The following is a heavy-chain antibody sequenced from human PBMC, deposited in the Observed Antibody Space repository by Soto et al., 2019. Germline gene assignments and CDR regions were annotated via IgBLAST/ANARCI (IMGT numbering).Heavy chain of an antibody. CDR2: IYYSGST. V-gene: IGHV4-59*08. CDR3: ARHIWPTGIAAAGFDY. Sequence: PSETLSLTCTVSGGSISSYYWSWIRQPPGKGLEWIGYIYYSGSTNYNPSLKSRVTISVDTSKNQFSLKLSSVTAADTAVYYCARHIWPTGIAAAGFDYWGQGTLVTVSS. J-gene: IGHJ4*02. D-gene: IGHD6-13*01. CDR1: GGSISSYY.